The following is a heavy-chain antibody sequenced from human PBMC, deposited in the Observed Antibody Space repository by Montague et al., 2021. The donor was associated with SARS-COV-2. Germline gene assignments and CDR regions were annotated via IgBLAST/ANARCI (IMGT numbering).Heavy chain of an antibody. D-gene: IGHD6-19*01. CDR2: INSDGSST. CDR1: GFTFSSYW. J-gene: IGHJ6*02. CDR3: ARDLMTSGYSSGWYYYYYGTDV. V-gene: IGHV3-74*01. Sequence: SLRLSCAASGFTFSSYWMHWVRQAPGKGLVWVSRINSDGSSTSYADSVKGRFTISRDNAKNTLYLQINSLRAEDTAVYYCARDLMTSGYSSGWYYYYYGTDVWGQGTPVTVSS.